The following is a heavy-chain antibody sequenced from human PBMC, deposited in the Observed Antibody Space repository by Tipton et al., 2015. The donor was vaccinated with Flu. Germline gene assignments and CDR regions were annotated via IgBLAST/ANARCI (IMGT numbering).Heavy chain of an antibody. J-gene: IGHJ4*02. Sequence: TLSLTCDVSGYSISTGHYWGWIRQPPGKGLERIGSIDHSGSTYYTPSLKSRVTISVDTSKNQFSLKLSSVTAADTAVYYCMRVEFFWSGTHDYWGQGTLVTVSS. V-gene: IGHV4-38-2*01. D-gene: IGHD3-3*02. CDR3: MRVEFFWSGTHDY. CDR1: GYSISTGHY. CDR2: IDHSGST.